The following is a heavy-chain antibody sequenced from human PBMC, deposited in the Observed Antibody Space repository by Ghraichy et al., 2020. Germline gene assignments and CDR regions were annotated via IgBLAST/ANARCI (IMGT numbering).Heavy chain of an antibody. Sequence: GGSLRLSCTASGFTFSIYWMTWVRQAPGEGLEWLANINQDGSGTYYVGSVKGRFTISRDNAKSSLYLQMNSLRVEDTAVYYCLTLVQEGYYGSGTHFGYCGQGTLVSVSS. CDR3: LTLVQEGYYGSGTHFGY. D-gene: IGHD3-10*01. CDR1: GFTFSIYW. J-gene: IGHJ4*02. V-gene: IGHV3-7*01. CDR2: INQDGSGT.